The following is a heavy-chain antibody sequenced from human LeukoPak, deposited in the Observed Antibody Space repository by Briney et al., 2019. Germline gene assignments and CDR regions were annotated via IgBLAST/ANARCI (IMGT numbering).Heavy chain of an antibody. CDR2: TNRRGDIT. CDR1: GYTFGDYG. CDR3: ARDSGWGAFDY. D-gene: IGHD6-19*01. J-gene: IGHJ4*02. Sequence: PGGSLRLSCAASGYTFGDYGMSWVRQVPGKGLEWVSGTNRRGDITGYADFVKGRFTISRDNAKNSLYLQMNSLRAEDTALYYCARDSGWGAFDYWGQGTLVTVSS. V-gene: IGHV3-20*04.